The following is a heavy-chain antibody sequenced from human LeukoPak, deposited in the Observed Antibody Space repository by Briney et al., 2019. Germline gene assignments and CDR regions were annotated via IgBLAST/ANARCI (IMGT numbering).Heavy chain of an antibody. D-gene: IGHD6-13*01. CDR1: GFTFSSYS. Sequence: GGSLRLSCAASGFTFSSYSINWVRQAPGKGLEWVSYISSSSSTIYYADSVKGRFTISRDNAKNSLYLQMNSLRAEDTAVYYCARGTIIAAAGKIDYWGQGTLVTVSS. J-gene: IGHJ4*02. CDR3: ARGTIIAAAGKIDY. V-gene: IGHV3-48*01. CDR2: ISSSSSTI.